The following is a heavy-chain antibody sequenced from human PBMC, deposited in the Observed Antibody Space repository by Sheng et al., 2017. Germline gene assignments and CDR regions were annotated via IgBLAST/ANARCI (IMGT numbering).Heavy chain of an antibody. CDR2: ISGYNGYT. V-gene: IGHV1-18*01. CDR1: GYTFTSYD. Sequence: QVQLVQSGAEVKKPGASVKVSCKASGYTFTSYDIGWVRQVPGQGLEWMGWISGYNGYTNYAQKLQGRVTMTTDTPTNKAYMELRSLRSDDTAVYYCARAKSRASYYYYGMDVWGQGTTVTVSS. CDR3: ARAKSRASYYYYGMDV. D-gene: IGHD3-10*01. J-gene: IGHJ6*02.